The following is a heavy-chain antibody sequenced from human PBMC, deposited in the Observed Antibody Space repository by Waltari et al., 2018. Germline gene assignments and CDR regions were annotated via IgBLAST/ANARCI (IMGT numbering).Heavy chain of an antibody. Sequence: QVQLVQSGAEVQKPGASVKVSCKAAGYTFTSYGSRWVRQAPGQGLEWMGWISAYNGNTNYAQKLRGRVTMTTDTSTSTAYMELRSLRSDDTAVYYCARDDYGYRIADYWGQGTLVTVSS. J-gene: IGHJ4*02. CDR1: GYTFTSYG. D-gene: IGHD5-18*01. CDR2: ISAYNGNT. CDR3: ARDDYGYRIADY. V-gene: IGHV1-18*04.